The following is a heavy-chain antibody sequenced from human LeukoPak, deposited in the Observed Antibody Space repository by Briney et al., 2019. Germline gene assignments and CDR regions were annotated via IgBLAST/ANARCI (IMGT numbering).Heavy chain of an antibody. CDR3: ARAETVTPTDY. J-gene: IGHJ4*02. Sequence: ASVKVSCKASGYTFTGYYLHWVRQAPGQGLEWMGCVNPNSGDTNYAQKFQGSVTMTRDTSISTVSMELSRLRSDDTAVYYCARAETVTPTDYWGQGTLVTVSS. V-gene: IGHV1-2*02. CDR1: GYTFTGYY. CDR2: VNPNSGDT. D-gene: IGHD4-17*01.